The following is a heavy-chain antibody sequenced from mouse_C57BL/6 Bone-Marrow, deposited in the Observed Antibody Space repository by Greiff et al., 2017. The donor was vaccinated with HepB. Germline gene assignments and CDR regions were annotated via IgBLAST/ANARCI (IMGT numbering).Heavy chain of an antibody. V-gene: IGHV3-1*01. CDR1: GYSITSGYD. Sequence: DVKLVESGPGMVKPSQSLSLTCTVTGYSITSGYDWHWIRHVPGNQLECVGFISYSGSTNYNPSLKSRISITHDTSKNLSFLKLNSVTTEDTATYYCASAYGSGYYYFDYWGQGTTLTVSS. CDR3: ASAYGSGYYYFDY. D-gene: IGHD1-1*01. CDR2: ISYSGST. J-gene: IGHJ2*01.